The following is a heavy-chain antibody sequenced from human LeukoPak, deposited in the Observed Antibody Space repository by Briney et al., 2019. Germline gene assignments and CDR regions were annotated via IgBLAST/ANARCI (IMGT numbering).Heavy chain of an antibody. J-gene: IGHJ4*02. CDR2: INGYGSDT. D-gene: IGHD1-26*01. CDR3: TRGGSGTYGEFDY. CDR1: GFSFGSYW. V-gene: IGHV3-74*01. Sequence: GSLRLSCEGSGFSFGSYWMHWVRQVPGKGLVWVSRINGYGSDTSYADSVKGRFTISRDNAKNTVYLQVNSLRAEDTAIFYCTRGGSGTYGEFDYWGQGTLVTVSS.